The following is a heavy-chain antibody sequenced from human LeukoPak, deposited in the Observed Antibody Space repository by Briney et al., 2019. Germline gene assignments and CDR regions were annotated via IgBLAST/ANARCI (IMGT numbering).Heavy chain of an antibody. CDR2: IYYSGST. CDR3: ARHMKDSGYDSHFDY. V-gene: IGHV4-59*08. J-gene: IGHJ4*02. D-gene: IGHD5-12*01. CDR1: GGSISSYY. Sequence: PSETLSLTCTVSGGSISSYYWSWIRQPPGKGLEWIGYIYYSGSTNYNPSLRSRVTISVDTSKNHFSLKLSSVTAADTAVYYCARHMKDSGYDSHFDYWGQGTLVTVSS.